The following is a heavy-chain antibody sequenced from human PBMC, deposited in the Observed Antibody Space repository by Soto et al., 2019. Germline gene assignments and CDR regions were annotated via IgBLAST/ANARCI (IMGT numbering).Heavy chain of an antibody. D-gene: IGHD1-26*01. Sequence: QVQLVESGGGVVQPGRSLRLSCAASGFTFSSYAMHWVRQAPVKGLEWVAVISYDGSNKYYADSVKGRFTISRDNSKNTLYLQMNSLRDEDTAVYYCARNSGSYAYWGQGTLVTVSS. CDR2: ISYDGSNK. V-gene: IGHV3-30-3*01. CDR3: ARNSGSYAY. J-gene: IGHJ4*02. CDR1: GFTFSSYA.